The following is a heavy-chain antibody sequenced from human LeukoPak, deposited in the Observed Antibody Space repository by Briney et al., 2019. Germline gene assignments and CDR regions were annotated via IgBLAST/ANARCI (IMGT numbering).Heavy chain of an antibody. J-gene: IGHJ6*01. CDR1: GGTFSSYA. CDR2: IIPIFGPA. CDR3: AREPPPYCSSTSCYVNYYYYGMDV. Sequence: GASVKVSCKASGGTFSSYAISWVRQAPGQGLEWMGGIIPIFGPANYAQKFQGRVTITADEPTSTAYMELSSLKSEDTAVYYCAREPPPYCSSTSCYVNYYYYGMDVWGQGTTVTVSS. V-gene: IGHV1-69*13. D-gene: IGHD2-2*01.